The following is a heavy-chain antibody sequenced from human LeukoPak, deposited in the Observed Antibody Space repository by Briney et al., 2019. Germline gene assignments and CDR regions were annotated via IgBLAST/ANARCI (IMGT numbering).Heavy chain of an antibody. CDR2: IYSGGST. CDR1: GFTVSSNY. J-gene: IGHJ3*02. Sequence: GGSLRLSCAASGFTVSSNYMSWVRQAPGKGLEWVSVIYSGGSTYYADSVKGRFTISRDNSKNTLYLQMNSLRAEDTAVYYCARVSLSGSYYYASDIWGQGTMVTVSS. V-gene: IGHV3-66*02. CDR3: ARVSLSGSYYYASDI. D-gene: IGHD1-26*01.